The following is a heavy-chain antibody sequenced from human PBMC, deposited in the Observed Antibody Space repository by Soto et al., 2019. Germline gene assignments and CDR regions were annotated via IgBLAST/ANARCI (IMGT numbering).Heavy chain of an antibody. J-gene: IGHJ4*02. Sequence: SETLSLTCTVSVGSISSYYWSWIRQPPGKGLEWIGYIFYSGSTNYNPSLKSRVTISVDTSKNQLSLKLSSVTAADTAVYYCARRYSSSLDFWGQGTLV. D-gene: IGHD6-13*01. CDR2: IFYSGST. CDR1: VGSISSYY. V-gene: IGHV4-59*08. CDR3: ARRYSSSLDF.